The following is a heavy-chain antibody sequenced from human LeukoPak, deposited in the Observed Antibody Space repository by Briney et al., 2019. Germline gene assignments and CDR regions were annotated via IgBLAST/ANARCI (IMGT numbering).Heavy chain of an antibody. J-gene: IGHJ5*02. CDR1: GGSISSYY. Sequence: SETLSLTCTVSGGSISSYYWSWIRQPPGKGLEWIGYIYYSGSTNYNPSLKSRVTISVDTSKDQFSLKLSSVAAADTAVYYCARADMYYDFWSGYLDWFDPWGQGTLVTVSS. D-gene: IGHD3-3*01. V-gene: IGHV4-59*01. CDR3: ARADMYYDFWSGYLDWFDP. CDR2: IYYSGST.